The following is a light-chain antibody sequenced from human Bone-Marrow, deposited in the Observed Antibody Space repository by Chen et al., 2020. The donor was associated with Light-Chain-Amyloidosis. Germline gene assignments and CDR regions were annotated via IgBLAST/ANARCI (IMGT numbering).Light chain of an antibody. CDR2: DDS. Sequence: SYVLTQPSSLSLAPGQTAPRARVGNNIGSTSVHWYPQTPGQAPLLVVYDDSDRPSGIPERLSGSNSGNTATLTISRVEAGDEADYYCQVWDRSSDRPVFGGGTKLTVL. CDR3: QVWDRSSDRPV. CDR1: NIGSTS. V-gene: IGLV3-21*02. J-gene: IGLJ3*02.